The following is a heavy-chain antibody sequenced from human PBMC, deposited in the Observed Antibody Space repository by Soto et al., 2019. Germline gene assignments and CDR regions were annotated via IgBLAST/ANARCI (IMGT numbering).Heavy chain of an antibody. D-gene: IGHD2-2*01. CDR3: ASCNSFSNWFDP. V-gene: IGHV4-30-2*01. J-gene: IGHJ5*02. CDR1: GGSIISGGYS. CDR2: IYHSGST. Sequence: SETLSLTCAASGGSIISGGYSWILIRQPPGKGLEWIGYIYHSGSTYYNPSLKSRVTISVDRSKNQFSLKLSSVTAADTAVYYCASCNSFSNWFDPWGQGTLVTVSS.